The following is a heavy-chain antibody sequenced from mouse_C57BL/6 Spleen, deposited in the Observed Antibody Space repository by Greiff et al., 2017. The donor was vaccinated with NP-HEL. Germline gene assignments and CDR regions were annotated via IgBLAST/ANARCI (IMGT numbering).Heavy chain of an antibody. CDR2: IDPSDSYT. D-gene: IGHD2-3*01. CDR1: GYTFTSYW. V-gene: IGHV1-69*01. J-gene: IGHJ2*01. CDR3: ARGGGYYRYFDY. Sequence: VQLQQPGAELVMPGASVKLSCKASGYTFTSYWMHWVKQRPGQGLEWIGEIDPSDSYTNYNQKFKGKSTLTVDKSSSTAYMQLSSLTSEDSAVYYCARGGGYYRYFDYWGQGTTLTVSS.